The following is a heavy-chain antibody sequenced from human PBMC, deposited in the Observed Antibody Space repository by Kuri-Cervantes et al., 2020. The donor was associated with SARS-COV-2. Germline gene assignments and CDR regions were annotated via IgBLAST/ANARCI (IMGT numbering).Heavy chain of an antibody. Sequence: GGSLRLSCAASGFTFSSYGMHWVRQAPGKGLEWVAVIWYDGSNKYYADSVKGRFTISRDNSKNTLYLQMNSLRAEDTAVYYCARTMNLPYSSSSGLGYFDYWGQGTLVTVSS. J-gene: IGHJ4*02. CDR2: IWYDGSNK. CDR3: ARTMNLPYSSSSGLGYFDY. CDR1: GFTFSSYG. V-gene: IGHV3-33*08. D-gene: IGHD6-6*01.